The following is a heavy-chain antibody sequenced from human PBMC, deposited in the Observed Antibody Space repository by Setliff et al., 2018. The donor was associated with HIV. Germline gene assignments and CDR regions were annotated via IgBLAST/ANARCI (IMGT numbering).Heavy chain of an antibody. CDR1: GDSMRNYH. CDR3: VRNSGWALGS. CDR2: IYHSGST. V-gene: IGHV4-59*12. D-gene: IGHD3-16*01. J-gene: IGHJ4*02. Sequence: PSETLSLTCTVSGDSMRNYHWSWIRQAPGKGLEWIGWIYHSGSTNYNPSLKNRAIISMDKPRSYFSLRLTSVTAADTAIYFCVRNSGWALGSWGQGILVTVSS.